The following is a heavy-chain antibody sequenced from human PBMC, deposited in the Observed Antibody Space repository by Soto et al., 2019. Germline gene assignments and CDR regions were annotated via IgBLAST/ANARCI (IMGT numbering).Heavy chain of an antibody. CDR1: GGTFSSYA. J-gene: IGHJ6*02. CDR2: IIPIFGTA. Sequence: QVQLVQSGAEVKKPGSSVKVSCKASGGTFSSYAISWVRQAPGHGLEWMGGIIPIFGTANYAQKFQGRVTITADKAASTAYMERSSLRSEDTAVYYCARDRDGYTHKYGMDVWGQGTTVTVSS. D-gene: IGHD6-25*01. CDR3: ARDRDGYTHKYGMDV. V-gene: IGHV1-69*06.